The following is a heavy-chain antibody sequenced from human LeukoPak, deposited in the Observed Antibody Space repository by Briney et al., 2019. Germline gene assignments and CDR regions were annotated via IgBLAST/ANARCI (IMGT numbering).Heavy chain of an antibody. Sequence: GGSPRLSCAASGFTSTTYAMTWVRQAPGKGLEWVSSISGSGDTKNYADSVKGRFTISRDNSKITLFLQMNRLRAEDTAIYYCAKSRGRAVASAFDYWGRGTLVTVSS. J-gene: IGHJ4*02. CDR1: GFTSTTYA. CDR2: ISGSGDTK. D-gene: IGHD6-19*01. CDR3: AKSRGRAVASAFDY. V-gene: IGHV3-23*01.